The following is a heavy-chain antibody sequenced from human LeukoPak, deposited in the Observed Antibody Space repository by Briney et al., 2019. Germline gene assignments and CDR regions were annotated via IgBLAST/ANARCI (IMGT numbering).Heavy chain of an antibody. CDR1: GYTFTGYY. V-gene: IGHV1-2*02. Sequence: ASVKVSRKASGYTFTGYYMHWVRQAPGQGLEWMGWINPNSGGTNYAEKFQGRVTMTRDTSISTAYMELSRLTSDDTAVYYCARGSVIVSAATTRAFDIWGQGTMVTVSS. CDR2: INPNSGGT. CDR3: ARGSVIVSAATTRAFDI. D-gene: IGHD2-2*01. J-gene: IGHJ3*02.